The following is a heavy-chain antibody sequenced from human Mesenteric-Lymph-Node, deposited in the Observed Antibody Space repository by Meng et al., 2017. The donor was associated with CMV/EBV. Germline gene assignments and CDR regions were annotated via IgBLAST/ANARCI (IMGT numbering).Heavy chain of an antibody. Sequence: GSLRLSCTVSGGSISSSSYYWGWIRQTPGKGLEWIGSVFYSGSIYHNPSLKSRVTISVDTAKNSFSLSLTSVTAADTAVYYCARHDAVKNWFDPWGQGTLVTVSS. CDR1: GGSISSSSYY. V-gene: IGHV4-39*01. J-gene: IGHJ5*02. CDR2: VFYSGSI. CDR3: ARHDAVKNWFDP. D-gene: IGHD4-23*01.